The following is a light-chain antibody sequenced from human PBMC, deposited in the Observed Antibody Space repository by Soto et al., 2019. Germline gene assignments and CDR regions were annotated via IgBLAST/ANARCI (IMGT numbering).Light chain of an antibody. Sequence: EGVTTQSPATLSVSPGERATLSCRASQNVGGDLAWYQQKPGQAPRLLIYRTSTRANGTPVRFSGSGSGTEFPRTISSLQAEDFAVYYCQEYNSRSSFGQGTKVEIK. V-gene: IGKV3-15*01. CDR1: QNVGGD. CDR3: QEYNSRSS. J-gene: IGKJ1*01. CDR2: RTS.